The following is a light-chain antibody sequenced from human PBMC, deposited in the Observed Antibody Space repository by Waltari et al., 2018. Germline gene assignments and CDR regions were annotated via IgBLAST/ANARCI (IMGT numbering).Light chain of an antibody. CDR2: WAS. CDR3: QQYYSKPPT. V-gene: IGKV4-1*01. Sequence: DIVMTQSPDSLAVSLGERATINCKSSQNLLYSSNNKNYLAWYQQKPGHPPKLLIYWASARESGVPDRFSGSGSETDFTLTISSLQAEDVAMYYCQQYYSKPPTFGGGTKVEI. J-gene: IGKJ4*01. CDR1: QNLLYSSNNKNY.